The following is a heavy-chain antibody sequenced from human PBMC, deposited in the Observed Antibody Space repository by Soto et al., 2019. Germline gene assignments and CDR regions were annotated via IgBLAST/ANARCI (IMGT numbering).Heavy chain of an antibody. D-gene: IGHD2-2*01. J-gene: IGHJ5*02. CDR1: GGSISSSIYY. CDR3: ARSDIVVVPATFDP. CDR2: IYYSGST. V-gene: IGHV4-39*01. Sequence: SETLSLTCTVSGGSISSSIYYWGWIRQPPGKGLEWIGSIYYSGSTYYNPSLKSRVTISVDTSKNQSSLKLSSVTAADTAVYYCARSDIVVVPATFDPWGQGTLVTVSS.